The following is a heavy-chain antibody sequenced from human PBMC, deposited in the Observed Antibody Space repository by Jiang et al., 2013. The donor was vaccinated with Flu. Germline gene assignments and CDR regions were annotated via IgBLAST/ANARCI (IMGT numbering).Heavy chain of an antibody. CDR1: GYSIGSDYY. V-gene: IGHV4-38-2*02. D-gene: IGHD3-22*01. CDR2: LYHSEST. CDR3: ARGQYYYDSRGYFDY. J-gene: IGHJ4*02. Sequence: GPGLVKPSGRALSLTCTVSGYSIGSDYYWGWIRQPPGKGLEWIGNLYHSESTYYSPSLKSRITISADTANNQFSLRMNSVTAADTAVYYCARGQYYYDSRGYFDYWGQGTLVTVSS.